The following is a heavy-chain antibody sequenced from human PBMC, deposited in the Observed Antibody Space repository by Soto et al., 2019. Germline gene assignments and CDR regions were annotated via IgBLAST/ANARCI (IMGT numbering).Heavy chain of an antibody. J-gene: IGHJ1*01. Sequence: GGSVKSTRYDGAWIRKPPGKGLEWLGSIYYTGATQYNPSLEGRVTMSVDTSMNQFSLKLRFVTAADSAIYYCAREDRDDNRGPGNWGQGTLVTVSS. D-gene: IGHD1-1*01. CDR3: AREDRDDNRGPGN. CDR2: IYYTGAT. CDR1: GGSVKSTRYD. V-gene: IGHV4-39*02.